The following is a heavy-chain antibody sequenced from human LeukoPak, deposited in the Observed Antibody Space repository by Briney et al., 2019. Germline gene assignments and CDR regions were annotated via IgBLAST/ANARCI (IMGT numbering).Heavy chain of an antibody. Sequence: SETLSLTCTVSGGSISSSSYYWGWIRQPPGKGLEWIGNIYYIGSTYYNPSLKSRVTISVDTSKNQFSLKLSSVTAADTAVYYCARYIGGRYYYYYMDVWGKGTTVTISS. CDR2: IYYIGST. CDR1: GGSISSSSYY. CDR3: ARYIGGRYYYYYMDV. J-gene: IGHJ6*03. D-gene: IGHD3-16*02. V-gene: IGHV4-39*01.